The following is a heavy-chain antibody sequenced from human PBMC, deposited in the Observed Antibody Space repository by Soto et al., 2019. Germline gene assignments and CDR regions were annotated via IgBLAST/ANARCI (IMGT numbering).Heavy chain of an antibody. CDR3: ARDAYGMDV. V-gene: IGHV3-33*01. CDR2: IWYDGSNK. CDR1: GFTFSSYG. J-gene: IGHJ6*02. Sequence: QVQLVESGGGVVQPGRSLRLSCAASGFTFSSYGMHWVRQAPGKGLEWVAVIWYDGSNKYYADSVKGRLTISRDNSKNTLYLQMNSLSAEDTAVYYCARDAYGMDVWGQGTTVTVSS.